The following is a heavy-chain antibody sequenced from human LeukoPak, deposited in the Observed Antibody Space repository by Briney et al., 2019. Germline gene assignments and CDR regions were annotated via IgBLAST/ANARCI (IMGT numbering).Heavy chain of an antibody. V-gene: IGHV4-34*01. CDR1: GGSFSGYY. CDR3: ARGRRVVYYFDY. J-gene: IGHJ4*02. CDR2: INHSGST. Sequence: SETLSLTCAVYGGSFSGYYWSWIRQPPGKGLEWIGEINHSGSTNYNPSLKSRVTISVDTSKNQFSLKLSSVTAADTAVYYCARGRRVVYYFDYWGQGTLVTVSS. D-gene: IGHD2-15*01.